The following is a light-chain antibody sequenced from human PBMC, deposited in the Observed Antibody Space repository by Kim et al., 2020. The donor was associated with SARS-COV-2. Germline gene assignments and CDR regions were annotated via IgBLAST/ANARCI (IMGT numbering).Light chain of an antibody. Sequence: SYELTQPPSVSVSPGQTASITCSGDKLGDKYACWYQQKPGQSPVLVIYQDSKRPSGIPERFSCPNSGNTATLTISGTQAMDEADYYCQAWDSSSHVVFGGGTKLTVL. CDR1: KLGDKY. CDR3: QAWDSSSHVV. CDR2: QDS. V-gene: IGLV3-1*01. J-gene: IGLJ2*01.